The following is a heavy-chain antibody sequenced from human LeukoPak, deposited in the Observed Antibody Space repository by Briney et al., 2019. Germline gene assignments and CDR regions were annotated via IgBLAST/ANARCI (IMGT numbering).Heavy chain of an antibody. CDR2: ISSDGSRT. CDR3: ARGDLVTPLPVDYLDS. D-gene: IGHD2-21*02. Sequence: GGSLTLSCAASRFTFINYWMHWVRQPPGGGLVWVSYISSDGSRTNYADSVKGRFTISRDNAKNTMYLQMNSLRAEDTAVYYCARGDLVTPLPVDYLDSWGQGTLVTVSS. J-gene: IGHJ4*02. CDR1: RFTFINYW. V-gene: IGHV3-74*01.